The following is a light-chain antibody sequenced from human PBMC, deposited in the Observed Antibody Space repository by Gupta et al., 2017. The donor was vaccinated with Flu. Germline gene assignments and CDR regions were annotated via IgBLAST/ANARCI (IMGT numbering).Light chain of an antibody. V-gene: IGLV2-14*01. CDR1: SSDVGAHDD. Sequence: MTSSGTGTSSDVGAHDDVCWYQQHPGKATKLMICEVTRRPTVVSNRFSGSKSGNTASLTISGPQQEDEAYYYCNSYTNSNTWVFGGGTKLTVL. CDR2: EVT. CDR3: NSYTNSNTWV. J-gene: IGLJ3*02.